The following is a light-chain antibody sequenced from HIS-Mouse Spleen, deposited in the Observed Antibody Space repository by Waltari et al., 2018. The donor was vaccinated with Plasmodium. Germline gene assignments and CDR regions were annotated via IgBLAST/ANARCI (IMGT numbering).Light chain of an antibody. V-gene: IGLV1-47*01. CDR2: RNN. J-gene: IGLJ3*02. Sequence: QSVLTQPPSASGTPGQRVAMSCSGRLSHLGSHYVSWVQQLPGTAPKLPRFRNNQRPSGVPDRCSGSKSGTSASLAISGLRSEDEADYYCAAWDDSLSGPWVFGGGTKLTVL. CDR3: AAWDDSLSGPWV. CDR1: LSHLGSHY.